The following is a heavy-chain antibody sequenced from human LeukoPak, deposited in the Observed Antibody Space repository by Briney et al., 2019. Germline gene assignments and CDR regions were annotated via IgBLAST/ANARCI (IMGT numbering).Heavy chain of an antibody. J-gene: IGHJ6*02. CDR3: AREGEIQLWLRYYYYYYGMDV. V-gene: IGHV1-18*01. Sequence: GASVKVSCKASGYTFTSYGISWVRQAPGQGLEWMGWISAYNGNTNYAQKLQGRVTMATDTSTSTAYMELRSLRSDDTAVYYCAREGEIQLWLRYYYYYYGMDVWGQGTTVTVSS. CDR2: ISAYNGNT. CDR1: GYTFTSYG. D-gene: IGHD5-18*01.